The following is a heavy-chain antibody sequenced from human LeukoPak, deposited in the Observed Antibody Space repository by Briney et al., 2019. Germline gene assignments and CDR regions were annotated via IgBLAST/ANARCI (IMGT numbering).Heavy chain of an antibody. V-gene: IGHV4-34*01. CDR1: GGSFSGYY. J-gene: IGHJ4*02. CDR2: INHSGST. Sequence: PSETLSLTCAVYGGSFSGYYWSWIRQPPGKGLEWIGEINHSGSTNYNPSLKSRVTISVDTSKNRFSLKLSSVTAADTAVYYCARDRDIVVVPSLDYWGQGTLVTVSS. D-gene: IGHD2-2*01. CDR3: ARDRDIVVVPSLDY.